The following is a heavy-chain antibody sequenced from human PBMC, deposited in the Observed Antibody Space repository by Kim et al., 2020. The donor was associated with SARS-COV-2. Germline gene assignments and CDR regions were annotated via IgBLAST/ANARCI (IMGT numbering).Heavy chain of an antibody. V-gene: IGHV4-39*01. CDR2: IYYSGST. J-gene: IGHJ3*02. Sequence: SETLSLTCTVSGGSISSSSYYWGWLRPPPGKGLEWIGNIYYSGSTYYNPSLKRRVTISVDTSKNQFSLKLSSVTAADTAVYYCASRGVTMIVVVTGVDAFDMGGEGTMDTVSS. CDR1: GGSISSSSYY. CDR3: ASRGVTMIVVVTGVDAFDM. D-gene: IGHD3-22*01.